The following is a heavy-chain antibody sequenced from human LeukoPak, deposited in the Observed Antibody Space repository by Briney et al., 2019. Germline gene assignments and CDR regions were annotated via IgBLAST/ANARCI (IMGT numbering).Heavy chain of an antibody. V-gene: IGHV1-8*01. CDR3: ARGPNTAMVPPFDY. CDR1: GYTFTSYD. D-gene: IGHD5-18*01. CDR2: MNPNSGNT. Sequence: ASVKVSCKASGYTFTSYDINWVRQATGQGLEWMGWMNPNSGNTGYAQKFQGRVTMTRNTSISTAYMELSSLRSEDTAVYYCARGPNTAMVPPFDYWGQGTLVTVSS. J-gene: IGHJ4*02.